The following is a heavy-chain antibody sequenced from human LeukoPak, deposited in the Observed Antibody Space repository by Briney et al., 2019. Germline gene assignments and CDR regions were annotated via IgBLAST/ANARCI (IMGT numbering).Heavy chain of an antibody. CDR1: GFTFSSYG. Sequence: PGGSLRLSCAASGFTFSSYGMHWVRQAPGKGLEWVAVISYDGSNKYYADSVKGRFTISRDNSKNTLYLQMNSLRAEDTAVYYCAKNTPLLVYYYMDVWGKGTTVTVSS. CDR2: ISYDGSNK. CDR3: AKNTPLLVYYYMDV. V-gene: IGHV3-30*18. D-gene: IGHD3-10*01. J-gene: IGHJ6*03.